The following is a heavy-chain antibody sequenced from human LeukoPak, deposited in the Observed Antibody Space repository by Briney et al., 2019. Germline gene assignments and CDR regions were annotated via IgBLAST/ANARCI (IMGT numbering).Heavy chain of an antibody. CDR2: ISGSGGST. CDR3: AKDPNYGSGSYYAPVYFDY. Sequence: GGSLRLSCAASGFTFSSYAMSWVRLAPGKGLEWVSAISGSGGSTYYADSVKGRFTISRDNSKNTLYLQMNSLRAEDTAVYYCAKDPNYGSGSYYAPVYFDYWGQGTLVTVSS. CDR1: GFTFSSYA. J-gene: IGHJ4*02. V-gene: IGHV3-23*01. D-gene: IGHD3-10*01.